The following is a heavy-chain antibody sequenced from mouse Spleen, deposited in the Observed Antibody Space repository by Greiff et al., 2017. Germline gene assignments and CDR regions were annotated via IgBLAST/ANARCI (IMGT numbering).Heavy chain of an antibody. CDR2: IWAGGST. J-gene: IGHJ3*01. Sequence: VKLVESGPGLVAPSQSLSITCTVSGFSLTSYGVHWVRQPPGKGLEWLGVIWAGGSTNYNSALMSRLSISKDNSKSQVFLKMNSLQTDDTAMYYCARGTIHYYGYFAYWGQGTLVTVSA. CDR3: ARGTIHYYGYFAY. V-gene: IGHV2-9*02. CDR1: GFSLTSYG. D-gene: IGHD1-2*01.